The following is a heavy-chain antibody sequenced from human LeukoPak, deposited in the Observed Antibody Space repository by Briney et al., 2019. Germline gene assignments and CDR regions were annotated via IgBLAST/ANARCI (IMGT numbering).Heavy chain of an antibody. J-gene: IGHJ3*02. CDR1: GDSVSSNSTA. Sequence: KPSQTLSLTCAISGDSVSSNSTAWNWIRQSPSRGLEWLGRTYYRSRWYNDYTVSVKSRITFNPYTSKNQFSLHLNSVTPEDTAVYYCARKRLSADSFDIWGQGTLVTVSS. D-gene: IGHD4/OR15-4a*01. CDR2: TYYRSRWYN. CDR3: ARKRLSADSFDI. V-gene: IGHV6-1*01.